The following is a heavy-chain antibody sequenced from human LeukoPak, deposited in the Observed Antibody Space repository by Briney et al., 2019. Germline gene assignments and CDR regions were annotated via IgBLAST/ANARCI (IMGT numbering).Heavy chain of an antibody. CDR1: GYIFHDYV. J-gene: IGHJ4*02. CDR2: ITWNSATI. D-gene: IGHD3-10*01. CDR3: AGGHPYYLYS. Sequence: GGSLRLSCAASGYIFHDYVLHWVRPRPGKGLEWVAGITWNSATIGYACSLRGRFTISRDHAKKSVHLQMNSLTTDDTALYFCAGGHPYYLYSSGPGTPLTVSS. V-gene: IGHV3-9*01.